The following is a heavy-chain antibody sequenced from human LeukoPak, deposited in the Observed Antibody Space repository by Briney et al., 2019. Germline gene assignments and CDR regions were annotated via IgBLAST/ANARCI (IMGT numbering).Heavy chain of an antibody. V-gene: IGHV3-74*01. J-gene: IGHJ4*02. CDR2: ISTDGSST. CDR3: ARVRSGTWNGYEY. D-gene: IGHD3-3*01. CDR1: GFIFSSYW. Sequence: GGCLRLSCAASGFIFSSYWMHWFRQGPGKGLVWVSRISTDGSSTSYADSVKGRFTISRDNAKNTLYLQMDSLRAEDSAVYYCARVRSGTWNGYEYWGQGTLVTVSS.